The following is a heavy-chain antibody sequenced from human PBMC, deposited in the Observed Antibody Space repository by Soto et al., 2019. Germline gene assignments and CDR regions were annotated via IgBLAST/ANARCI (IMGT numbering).Heavy chain of an antibody. J-gene: IGHJ4*02. Sequence: QITLKESGPTLVKPTQTLTLTCTFSGFSLSTRGVGGAWNRKPPGKAMEWIALIYWDDGKRYSPSMKSRLNITKATSKNQVVLTLTHVDPVDTATYYCTHIPSSDISTFYYPFDYWCQGSLVTVSS. V-gene: IGHV2-5*02. CDR3: THIPSSDISTFYYPFDY. CDR1: GFSLSTRGVG. CDR2: IYWDDGK. D-gene: IGHD3-9*01.